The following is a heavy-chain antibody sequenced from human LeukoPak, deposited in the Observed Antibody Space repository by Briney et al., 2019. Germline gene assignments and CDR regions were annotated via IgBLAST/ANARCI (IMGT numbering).Heavy chain of an antibody. CDR2: ISPKSGGA. D-gene: IGHD1-26*01. Sequence: ASVKVSCKTFGYTFTDDYYIFWVRQAPGEGLEWMGWISPKSGGAQYAQKFNGRVTMTRDMSISTAYMELTTLSSDDTAIYYCARHKDGSYNLDYWGHGTPVTVSS. J-gene: IGHJ4*01. CDR1: GYTFTDDYY. V-gene: IGHV1-2*02. CDR3: ARHKDGSYNLDY.